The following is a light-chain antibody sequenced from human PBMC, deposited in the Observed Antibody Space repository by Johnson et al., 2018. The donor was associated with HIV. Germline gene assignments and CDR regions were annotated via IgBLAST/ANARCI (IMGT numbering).Light chain of an antibody. V-gene: IGLV1-51*01. CDR1: SSNIGNNY. CDR3: GTGDSSLSAGV. Sequence: QSVLSQPPSVSAAPGQKVTISCSGSSSNIGNNYVSWYQQLPGTAPKLLIYDNNKRPSGIPDRFPGSKSGTSATLGITGLQTGVEADYYCGTGDSSLSAGVFGTGAKVTVL. CDR2: DNN. J-gene: IGLJ1*01.